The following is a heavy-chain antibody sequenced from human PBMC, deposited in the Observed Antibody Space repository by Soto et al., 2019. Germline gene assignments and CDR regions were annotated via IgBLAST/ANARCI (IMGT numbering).Heavy chain of an antibody. CDR3: AREWGYSYGLGWFDP. CDR1: GFTFSSYA. CDR2: ISYDGSNK. Sequence: TGGSLRLSCAASGFTFSSYAMHWVRQAPGKGLEWVAVISYDGSNKYYADSVKGRFTISRDNSKNTLYLQMNSLRAEDTAVYYCAREWGYSYGLGWFDPWGQGTLVTGSS. J-gene: IGHJ5*02. D-gene: IGHD5-18*01. V-gene: IGHV3-30-3*01.